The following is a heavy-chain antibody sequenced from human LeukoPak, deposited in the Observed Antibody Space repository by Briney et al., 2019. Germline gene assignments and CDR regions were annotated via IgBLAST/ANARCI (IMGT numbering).Heavy chain of an antibody. CDR2: ISYDGSNK. CDR3: ARATGYVWGSYRYPDY. D-gene: IGHD3-16*02. Sequence: GGSLRLSCAASGFTFNSYWMHWVRQAPGKGLEWVAVISYDGSNKYYADSVKGRFTISRDNSKNTLYLQMNSLRAEDTAVYYCARATGYVWGSYRYPDYWGQGTLVTVSS. CDR1: GFTFNSYW. V-gene: IGHV3-30-3*01. J-gene: IGHJ4*02.